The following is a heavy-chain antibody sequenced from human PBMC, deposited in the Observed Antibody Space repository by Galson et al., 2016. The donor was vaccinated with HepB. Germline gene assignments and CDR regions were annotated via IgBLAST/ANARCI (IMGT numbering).Heavy chain of an antibody. V-gene: IGHV1-8*01. D-gene: IGHD1-26*01. Sequence: SCKASGGTFKNYVFSWVRQATGQGLEWMGWMNPKTGNRAYAQKFEGRVTMTRNTSITTAYMELSSLRSEDTAVYYCAREWGPFHFWGQGTMVTVSS. CDR3: AREWGPFHF. CDR1: GGTFKNYV. J-gene: IGHJ3*01. CDR2: MNPKTGNR.